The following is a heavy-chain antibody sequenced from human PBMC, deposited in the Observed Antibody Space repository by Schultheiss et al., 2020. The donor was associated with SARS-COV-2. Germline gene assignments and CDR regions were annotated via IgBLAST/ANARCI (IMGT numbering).Heavy chain of an antibody. CDR1: GYTFTSYG. J-gene: IGHJ6*02. V-gene: IGHV1-18*01. Sequence: ASVKVSCKASGYTFTSYGISWVRQAPGQGLEWMGWISAYNGNTNYAQKLQGRVTITADESTSTAYMELSSLRSEDTAVYYCALVVPAKYYYGMDVWGQGTTVTVSS. CDR3: ALVVPAKYYYGMDV. CDR2: ISAYNGNT. D-gene: IGHD2-2*01.